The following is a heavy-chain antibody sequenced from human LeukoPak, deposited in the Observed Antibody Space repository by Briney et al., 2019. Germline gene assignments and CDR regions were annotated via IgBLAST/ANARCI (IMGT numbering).Heavy chain of an antibody. CDR1: GFTFVNYG. J-gene: IGHJ5*02. CDR2: IWSDGSKE. Sequence: GGSLRLSCAASGFTFVNYGFHWVRQAPGKGLGWVAVIWSDGSKEYFADSVKGRFTISRDNSKNTLYLQMTSLRAEDTAVYYCARDGCSGGSCLIDPWGQGTLVTVSA. D-gene: IGHD2-15*01. CDR3: ARDGCSGGSCLIDP. V-gene: IGHV3-33*01.